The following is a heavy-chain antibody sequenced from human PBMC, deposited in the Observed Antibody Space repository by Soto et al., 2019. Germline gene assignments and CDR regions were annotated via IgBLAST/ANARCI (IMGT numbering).Heavy chain of an antibody. J-gene: IGHJ5*02. V-gene: IGHV3-23*01. Sequence: GGSLRLSCAASGFTFSSYAMRWVRQAPGKGLEWVSAISGSGGSTYYADSVKGRFTISRDNSKNTLYLQMNSLRAEDTAVYYCAKRRIVPAARADWFDPWGQGTLVTVSS. CDR2: ISGSGGST. CDR1: GFTFSSYA. CDR3: AKRRIVPAARADWFDP. D-gene: IGHD2-2*01.